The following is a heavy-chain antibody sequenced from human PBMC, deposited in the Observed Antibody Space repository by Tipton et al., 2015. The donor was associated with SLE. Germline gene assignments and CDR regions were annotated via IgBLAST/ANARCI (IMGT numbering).Heavy chain of an antibody. Sequence: TLSLTCAVYGGSFSGYYWSWIRQPPGKGLEWIGEINHSGSTNYNPSLKSRVTISVDTSKNQFSMKLSPVTAADTAVYYCARGLGELPGYCSSTSCYRVWTEYFQHWGQGTLVTVSS. CDR1: GGSFSGYY. CDR2: INHSGST. J-gene: IGHJ1*01. D-gene: IGHD2-2*02. V-gene: IGHV4-34*01. CDR3: ARGLGELPGYCSSTSCYRVWTEYFQH.